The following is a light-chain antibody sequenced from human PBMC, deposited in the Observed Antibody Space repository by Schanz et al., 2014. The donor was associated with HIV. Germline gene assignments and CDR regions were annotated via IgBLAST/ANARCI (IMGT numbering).Light chain of an antibody. CDR1: SSNIGKNT. V-gene: IGLV1-44*01. J-gene: IGLJ2*01. CDR2: SNN. Sequence: QSVLTQPPSASGTPGQRVTISCSGGSSNIGKNTVNWYQQFPGAAPKLLIYSNNQRPSGVPDRFSGSKSGTSASLAISGLQSEDEADYYCCSYAGSYTIFGGGTKVTVL. CDR3: CSYAGSYTI.